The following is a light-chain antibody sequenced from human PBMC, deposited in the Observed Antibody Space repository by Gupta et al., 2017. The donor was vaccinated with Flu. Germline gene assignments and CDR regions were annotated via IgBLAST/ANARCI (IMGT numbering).Light chain of an antibody. CDR2: TNT. Sequence: SVTIACSGSSSNIRSNPVNWFQQFPGTVPKLLIHTNTQRPSGVPERFSGSKSGTSASLAISGLLFEDEAHYYCAAWDDSLNGWVFGGGTKLTVL. J-gene: IGLJ3*02. CDR3: AAWDDSLNGWV. CDR1: SSNIRSNP. V-gene: IGLV1-44*01.